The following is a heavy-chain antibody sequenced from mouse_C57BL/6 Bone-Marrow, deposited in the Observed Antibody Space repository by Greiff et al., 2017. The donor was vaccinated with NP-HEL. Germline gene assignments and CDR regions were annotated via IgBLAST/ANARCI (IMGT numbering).Heavy chain of an antibody. D-gene: IGHD3-1*01. J-gene: IGHJ2*01. CDR1: GFNIKDDY. CDR3: TIGILQREYFDY. CDR2: IDPENGDT. V-gene: IGHV14-4*01. Sequence: VQLKESGAELVRPGASVKLSCTASGFNIKDDYMHWVKQRPEQGLEWIGWIDPENGDTEYASKFQGKATITADTSSNTAYLQLSSMTSEDTAVYYYTIGILQREYFDYWGQGTTLTVSS.